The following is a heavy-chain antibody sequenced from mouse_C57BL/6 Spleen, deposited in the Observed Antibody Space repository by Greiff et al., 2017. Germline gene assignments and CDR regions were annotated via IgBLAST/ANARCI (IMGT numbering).Heavy chain of an antibody. CDR2: IRLKSDNYAT. V-gene: IGHV6-3*01. CDR1: GFTFSNYW. D-gene: IGHD2-3*01. J-gene: IGHJ1*03. Sequence: EVMLVESGGGLVQPGGSMKLSCVASGFTFSNYWMNWVRQSPEKGLEWVDQIRLKSDNYATDYAESVKGRFTISRDDSKSSVYLQMNNLRAEDTGIYYCTRLLRAHLYFDVWGTGTTVTVSS. CDR3: TRLLRAHLYFDV.